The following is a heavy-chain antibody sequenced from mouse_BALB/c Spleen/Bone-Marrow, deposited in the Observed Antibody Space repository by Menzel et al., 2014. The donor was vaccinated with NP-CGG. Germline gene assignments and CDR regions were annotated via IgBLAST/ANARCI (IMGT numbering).Heavy chain of an antibody. Sequence: EVKLMESGGDLVKPGGSLKLPCAASGFTFSSYCMSWVRQTPDKRLEWVATISSGGSDTYYPDSVKGRFTISRDNAKNTLYLQMSSLKSEDTAMYYCARPYDFGAWFAYWGQGTLVTVSA. CDR2: ISSGGSDT. CDR1: GFTFSSYC. V-gene: IGHV5-6*01. J-gene: IGHJ3*01. CDR3: ARPYDFGAWFAY. D-gene: IGHD2-4*01.